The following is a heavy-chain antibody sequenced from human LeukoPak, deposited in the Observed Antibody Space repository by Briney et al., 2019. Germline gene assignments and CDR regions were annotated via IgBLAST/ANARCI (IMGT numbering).Heavy chain of an antibody. CDR1: GFTFSSYA. Sequence: PGRSLRLSCAASGFTFSSYAMHWVRQAPGKGLEWVAVISYDGSNKYYADSVKGRFTISRDNSKNTLYLQMNSLRAEDTAVYYCARDGRGIALAWGQGTMVTVSS. V-gene: IGHV3-30*01. CDR2: ISYDGSNK. D-gene: IGHD6-13*01. CDR3: ARDGRGIALA. J-gene: IGHJ3*01.